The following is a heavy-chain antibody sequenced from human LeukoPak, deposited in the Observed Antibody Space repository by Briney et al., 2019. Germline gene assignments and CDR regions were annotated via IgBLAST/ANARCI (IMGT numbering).Heavy chain of an antibody. CDR2: ISGGGIVT. D-gene: IGHD6-13*01. J-gene: IGHJ5*02. V-gene: IGHV3-23*01. Sequence: GGSLRLSCAASGFTFGAYAMSWVRQAPGKGLEWVSTISGGGIVTYSADSVKGRFTISRDNSKNTLYLRMNSLRAEDTAVYYCARVRAAAGKYWFDPWGQGTLVTVSS. CDR1: GFTFGAYA. CDR3: ARVRAAAGKYWFDP.